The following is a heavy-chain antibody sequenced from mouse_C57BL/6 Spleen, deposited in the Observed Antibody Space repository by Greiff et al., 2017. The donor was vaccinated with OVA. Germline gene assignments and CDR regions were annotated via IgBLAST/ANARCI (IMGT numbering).Heavy chain of an antibody. CDR3: ARSGYSNYPHYFDY. D-gene: IGHD2-5*01. CDR1: GYTFTSYW. J-gene: IGHJ2*01. V-gene: IGHV1-59*01. CDR2: IDPSDSYT. Sequence: QVQLQQSGAELVRPGTSVKLSCKASGYTFTSYWMHWVKQRPGQGLEWIRVIDPSDSYTNYNQKFKGKATLTVDTSSSTAYMQLSSLTSEDSAVYYCARSGYSNYPHYFDYWGQGTTLTVSS.